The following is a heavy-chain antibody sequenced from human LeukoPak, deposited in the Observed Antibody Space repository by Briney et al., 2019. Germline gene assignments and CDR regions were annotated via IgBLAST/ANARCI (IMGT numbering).Heavy chain of an antibody. J-gene: IGHJ6*03. Sequence: SVKVSCKASGGTFSSYAISWVRQAPGQRLEWMGGIIPIFGTANYAQKFQGRVTNTADESTSTAYMELSSLRSEDTAVYYCARERRDYYYYMDVWGKGTTVTISS. CDR3: ARERRDYYYYMDV. CDR1: GGTFSSYA. V-gene: IGHV1-69*13. CDR2: IIPIFGTA.